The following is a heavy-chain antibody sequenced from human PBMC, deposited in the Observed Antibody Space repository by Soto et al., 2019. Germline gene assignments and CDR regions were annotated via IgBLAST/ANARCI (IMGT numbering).Heavy chain of an antibody. Sequence: QVQLVQSGAQVKKPGSSVKVSCKASGGTFSRYAISWVRQAPGQGLEWMGGIIPIFGTANYAQKFQGRVTITADESTSTAYMELSSLRPEDTAVYYCASLPQGRVRGYSLGYWGQGTLVTVSS. CDR1: GGTFSRYA. J-gene: IGHJ4*02. V-gene: IGHV1-69*01. CDR3: ASLPQGRVRGYSLGY. D-gene: IGHD2-2*01. CDR2: IIPIFGTA.